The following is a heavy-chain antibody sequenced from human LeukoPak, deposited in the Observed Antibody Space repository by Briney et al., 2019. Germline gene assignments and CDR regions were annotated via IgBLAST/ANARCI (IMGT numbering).Heavy chain of an antibody. V-gene: IGHV4-34*01. CDR3: ARGRTRFDY. CDR1: GGSFSGYY. CDR2: INHSGST. J-gene: IGHJ4*02. Sequence: PSETLSLXCAVYGGSFSGYYWSWIRQPPGKGLEWIGEINHSGSTNYNPSLKSRVTISVDTSKNQFSLKLSSVTAADTAVYYCARGRTRFDYWGQGTLVTVSS. D-gene: IGHD3/OR15-3a*01.